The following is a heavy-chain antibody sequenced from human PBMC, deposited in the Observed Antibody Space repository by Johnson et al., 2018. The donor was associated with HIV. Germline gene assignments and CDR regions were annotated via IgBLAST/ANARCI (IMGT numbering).Heavy chain of an antibody. D-gene: IGHD1-26*01. Sequence: QVQLMESGGGLAKPAWSPRLSCAASQFTFSSNSMHWVRQVPGKGLEWVAFISYDGINKHYADSVKGRFTLSRDNSKNMLYLQMNSLRGDDTAVYYCARDRSDIFAFDIWGQGTMVTVSS. J-gene: IGHJ3*02. CDR2: ISYDGINK. CDR3: ARDRSDIFAFDI. V-gene: IGHV3-30-3*01. CDR1: QFTFSSNS.